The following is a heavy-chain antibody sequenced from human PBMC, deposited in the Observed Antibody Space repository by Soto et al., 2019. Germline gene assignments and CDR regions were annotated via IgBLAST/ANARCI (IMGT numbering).Heavy chain of an antibody. CDR1: GGSISSYY. J-gene: IGHJ6*02. CDR2: IYTSGST. Sequence: PSETLSLTCTVSGGSISSYYWSWIRQPAGKGLEWIGRIYTSGSTNYNPSLKSRVTMSVDTSKNQFSLKLSPVTAADTAVYYCARDGGAPGSYGMDVWGQGTTVTVSS. CDR3: ARDGGAPGSYGMDV. V-gene: IGHV4-4*07. D-gene: IGHD3-16*01.